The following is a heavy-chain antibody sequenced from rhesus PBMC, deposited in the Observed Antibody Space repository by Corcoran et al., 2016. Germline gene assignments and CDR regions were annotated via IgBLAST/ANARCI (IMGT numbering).Heavy chain of an antibody. CDR2: INPKTGGT. CDR1: GYTFTDSY. J-gene: IGHJ5-1*01. Sequence: QVQLVQSGAEVKKPGSSVKVSCKASGYTFTDSYMHWGRQAPGQGLEWMGEINPKTGGTNYAQKFQGRVTMTRDTSTSTAYMELSSLRSEDTAVYYCVAGTKNRFDVWGPGVLVTVSS. CDR3: VAGTKNRFDV. V-gene: IGHV1-138*01. D-gene: IGHD1-14*01.